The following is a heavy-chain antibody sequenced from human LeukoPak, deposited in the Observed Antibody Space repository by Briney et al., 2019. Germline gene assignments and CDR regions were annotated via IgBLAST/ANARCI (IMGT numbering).Heavy chain of an antibody. CDR2: IYHSGST. Sequence: SETLSLTCAVSGYSISSGYYWCWIRQPPGKGLEWIGSIYHSGSTYYNPSLKSRVTISVDTSKNQFSLKLSSVTAADTAVYYCAGQTFAYDYWGQGTLVTVSS. D-gene: IGHD3-10*01. CDR1: GYSISSGYY. J-gene: IGHJ4*02. CDR3: AGQTFAYDY. V-gene: IGHV4-38-2*01.